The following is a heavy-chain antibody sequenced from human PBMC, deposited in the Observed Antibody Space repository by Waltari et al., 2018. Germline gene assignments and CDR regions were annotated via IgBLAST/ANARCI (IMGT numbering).Heavy chain of an antibody. V-gene: IGHV4-30-4*01. CDR1: GGSISSGDYS. J-gene: IGHJ3*02. CDR2: IYYSGST. D-gene: IGHD3-16*01. Sequence: QVQLQESGPGLVKPSQTLSLTCTVSGGSISSGDYSLRWIRQPPGKGLEWIGYIYYSGSTYYNPSLKSRVTISVDTSKNQFSLKLSSVTAADTAVYYCARDEGGTDAFDIWGQGTMVTVSS. CDR3: ARDEGGTDAFDI.